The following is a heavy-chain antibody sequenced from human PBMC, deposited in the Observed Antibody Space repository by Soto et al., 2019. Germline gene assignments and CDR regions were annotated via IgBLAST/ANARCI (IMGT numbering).Heavy chain of an antibody. Sequence: EVQLVESGGGLVQPGGSLRLSCAASGFTFSSYSMNWVRQAPGKGLEWVSYISSSSSTIYYADSVKGRFTISRDNAKNSLYLQMNRLRAEDTAVYYSARVPESPVVVAATDYWGQGTLVTVSS. V-gene: IGHV3-48*01. D-gene: IGHD2-15*01. CDR3: ARVPESPVVVAATDY. J-gene: IGHJ4*02. CDR2: ISSSSSTI. CDR1: GFTFSSYS.